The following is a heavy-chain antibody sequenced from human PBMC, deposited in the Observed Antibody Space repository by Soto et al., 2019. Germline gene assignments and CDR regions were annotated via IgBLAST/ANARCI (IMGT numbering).Heavy chain of an antibody. V-gene: IGHV3-23*01. CDR3: AKATKNGGWFKPFDP. J-gene: IGHJ5*02. Sequence: XGSLRLSCAASGFSFVNYSMNWVRQAPGKGLEWVSGLSGSGTSTYYADSVKGRFTISRDNSRDTLFLQMNSLTADDTAVYYCAKATKNGGWFKPFDPWGQGALVTVSS. CDR2: LSGSGTST. D-gene: IGHD6-19*01. CDR1: GFSFVNYS.